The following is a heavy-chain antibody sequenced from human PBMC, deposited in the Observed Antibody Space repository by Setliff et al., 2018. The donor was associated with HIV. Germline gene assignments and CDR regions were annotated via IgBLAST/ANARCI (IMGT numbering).Heavy chain of an antibody. V-gene: IGHV3-30*02. Sequence: GESLRLSCTGYGFSFNSYGMHWVRQAPGKGLEWVALIWYDERNKYYGDSVKGRFTVSRDNTKNTLYLHMNGLGPEDTAVYYCAKDVEFFPVPDSSGYIDYWGQGTLVTVSS. CDR1: GFSFNSYG. CDR3: AKDVEFFPVPDSSGYIDY. D-gene: IGHD3-22*01. J-gene: IGHJ4*02. CDR2: IWYDERNK.